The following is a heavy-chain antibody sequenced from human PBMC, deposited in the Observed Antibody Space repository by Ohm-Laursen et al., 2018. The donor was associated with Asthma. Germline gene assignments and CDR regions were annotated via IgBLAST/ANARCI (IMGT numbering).Heavy chain of an antibody. V-gene: IGHV3-23*01. D-gene: IGHD3-10*01. CDR2: ISGSGGST. J-gene: IGHJ4*02. CDR3: AKDQQGSGSYYNNGFDY. Sequence: SLRLSCTASGYTFSRYSIHWVRQIPGKGLEWVSAISGSGGSTYYADSVKGRFTISRDNSKNTLYLQMNSLRAEDTAVYYCAKDQQGSGSYYNNGFDYWGQGTLVTVSS. CDR1: GYTFSRYS.